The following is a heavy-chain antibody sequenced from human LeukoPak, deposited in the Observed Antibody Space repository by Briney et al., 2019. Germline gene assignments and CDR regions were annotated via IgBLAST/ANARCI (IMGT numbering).Heavy chain of an antibody. CDR2: IRSKVYGGTT. J-gene: IGHJ4*02. D-gene: IGHD4-23*01. V-gene: IGHV3-49*04. CDR1: GFTFGDYV. Sequence: PGRSLRLSCRASGFTFGDYVMTWVRQAPRKGLEWVGFIRSKVYGGTTEYAASVKGRFIISRDDSKSIAYLQMNSLKTEDTAVYYCTRDYGGFDYWGQGTLVTVSS. CDR3: TRDYGGFDY.